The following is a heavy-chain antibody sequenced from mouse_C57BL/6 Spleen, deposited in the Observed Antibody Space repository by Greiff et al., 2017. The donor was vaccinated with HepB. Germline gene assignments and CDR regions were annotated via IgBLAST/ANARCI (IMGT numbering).Heavy chain of an antibody. CDR3: TSYYGSSYGFAY. Sequence: QVQLQQSGAELVRPGASVTLSCKASGYTFTDYEMHWVKQTPVHGLEWIGAIDPETGGTAYNQKFKGKAILTADKSSSTAYMELRCLTSEDSAVYYCTSYYGSSYGFAYWGQGTLVTVSA. J-gene: IGHJ3*01. CDR1: GYTFTDYE. V-gene: IGHV1-15*01. D-gene: IGHD1-1*01. CDR2: IDPETGGT.